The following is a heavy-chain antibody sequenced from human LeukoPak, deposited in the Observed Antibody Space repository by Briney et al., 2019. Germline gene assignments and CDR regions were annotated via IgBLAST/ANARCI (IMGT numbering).Heavy chain of an antibody. CDR1: GFTFSGYG. V-gene: IGHV3-21*01. J-gene: IGHJ4*01. D-gene: IGHD2-21*02. CDR2: IAGSSGYI. Sequence: GGSLRLSCAASGFTFSGYGMHWVRQAPGKGLEWVSSIAGSSGYISYADSVKGRFTISRDNAKKSLYLQMTSLTAEDTAVYYCARDRGAYCGGDCYLGFDYWGRGTLVTVSS. CDR3: ARDRGAYCGGDCYLGFDY.